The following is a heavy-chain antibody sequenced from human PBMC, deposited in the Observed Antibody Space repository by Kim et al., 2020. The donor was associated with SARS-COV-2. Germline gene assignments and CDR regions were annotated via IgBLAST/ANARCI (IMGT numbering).Heavy chain of an antibody. V-gene: IGHV3-43*02. D-gene: IGHD3-10*01. J-gene: IGHJ4*02. CDR2: ISGDGGST. CDR1: GFTFDDYA. CDR3: AKDKLLWFGEQTGDYYFDY. Sequence: GGSLRLSCAASGFTFDDYAMHWVRQAPGKGLEWVSLISGDGGSTYYADSVKGRFTISRDNSKNSLYLQMNSLRTEDTALYYCAKDKLLWFGEQTGDYYFDYWGQGTLVTVSS.